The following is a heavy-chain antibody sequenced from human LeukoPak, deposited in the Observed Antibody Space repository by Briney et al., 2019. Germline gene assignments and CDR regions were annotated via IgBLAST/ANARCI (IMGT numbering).Heavy chain of an antibody. CDR1: GYPFTTYE. J-gene: IGHJ4*02. CDR3: ATLPRGHLFDS. D-gene: IGHD3-10*01. Sequence: GASVKVSCKTSGYPFTTYEINWVRQAAGQGLEWMGWVHPDTGYADYAQKFQGRVTMTEDTSTDTAYMELSSLRSDDTAVYFCATLPRGHLFDSWGQGTLVTVSS. CDR2: VHPDTGYA. V-gene: IGHV1-8*01.